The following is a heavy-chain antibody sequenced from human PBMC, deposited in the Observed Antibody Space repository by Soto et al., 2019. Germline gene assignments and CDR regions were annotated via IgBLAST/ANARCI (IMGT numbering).Heavy chain of an antibody. D-gene: IGHD3-3*01. V-gene: IGHV5-51*07. CDR1: GYSFTSYW. CDR3: ARLGGGDWSGSLSFDY. CDR2: IYPGDSDT. Sequence: EVQLLQSGAEVKKPGESLKISCKGSGYSFTSYWIGWVHQMPGKGLELMGIIYPGDSDTRYSPFFQGQVTISADKRISTAYLQWSSLKASDTAMYYCARLGGGDWSGSLSFDYWGQGTLVTVSS. J-gene: IGHJ4*02.